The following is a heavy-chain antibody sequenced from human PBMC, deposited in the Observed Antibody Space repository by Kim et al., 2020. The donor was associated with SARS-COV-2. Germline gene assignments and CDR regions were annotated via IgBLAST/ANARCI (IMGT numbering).Heavy chain of an antibody. Sequence: VKGRLHIPRDNAKNSLYLKMNSLRAEDTAVYYCARDENEDIVVVPVTLDYWGQGTLVTVSS. CDR3: ARDENEDIVVVPVTLDY. V-gene: IGHV3-11*05. J-gene: IGHJ4*02. D-gene: IGHD2-2*01.